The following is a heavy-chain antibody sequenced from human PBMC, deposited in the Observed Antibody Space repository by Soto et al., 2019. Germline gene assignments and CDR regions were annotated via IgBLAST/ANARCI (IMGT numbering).Heavy chain of an antibody. CDR2: IYHSGST. CDR1: GGSISSSSYY. Sequence: PSETLSLTCTVSGGSISSSSYYWGWIRQPPGKGLEWIGSIYHSGSTYYNPSLKSRVTISVDTSKNQFSLKLSSVTAADTAVYYCARGPPLGYWGQGTLVTVSS. CDR3: ARGPPLGY. J-gene: IGHJ4*02. V-gene: IGHV4-39*07.